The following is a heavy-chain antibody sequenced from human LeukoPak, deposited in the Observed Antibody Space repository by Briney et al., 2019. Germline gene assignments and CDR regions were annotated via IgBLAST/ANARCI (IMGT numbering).Heavy chain of an antibody. D-gene: IGHD3-3*01. CDR2: INHSGST. V-gene: IGHV4-34*01. Sequence: SETLSLTCAVYGGSFSGYYWSWIRQPPGKGLEWIGEINHSGSTNYNPSLKSRVTISVDTSKNQFSLKLSSVTAADTAVYYCAHLRSGYYFDYWGQGTLVTVSS. CDR1: GGSFSGYY. CDR3: AHLRSGYYFDY. J-gene: IGHJ4*02.